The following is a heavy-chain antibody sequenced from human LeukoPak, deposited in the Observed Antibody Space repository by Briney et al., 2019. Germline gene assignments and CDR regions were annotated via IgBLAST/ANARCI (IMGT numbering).Heavy chain of an antibody. V-gene: IGHV3-7*05. J-gene: IGHJ4*02. D-gene: IGHD6-13*01. CDR1: GFTFSSYW. CDR2: IKQDGSEK. Sequence: GGSLRLSCAASGFTFSSYWMTWVRQAPGKGLEWVAKIKQDGSEKYYVDSVKGRFTISRDNAKNSLHLQMNSLGAEDTAVYYCARRGTSSSWAHFDYWGQGTLVTVSS. CDR3: ARRGTSSSWAHFDY.